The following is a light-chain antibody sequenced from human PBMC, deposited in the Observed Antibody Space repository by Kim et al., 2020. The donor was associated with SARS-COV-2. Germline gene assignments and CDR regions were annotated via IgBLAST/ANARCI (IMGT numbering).Light chain of an antibody. CDR3: QSYNRSNVI. J-gene: IGLJ2*01. Sequence: GRTVTIPCTRSSGSSGENYLQWYPQPPGGTPTTLIYEDDQRPSGVPDRFSGSIDSSSNSASLTISGLKTEDEADYYCQSYNRSNVIFGGGTQLTVL. CDR2: EDD. CDR1: SGSSGENY. V-gene: IGLV6-57*01.